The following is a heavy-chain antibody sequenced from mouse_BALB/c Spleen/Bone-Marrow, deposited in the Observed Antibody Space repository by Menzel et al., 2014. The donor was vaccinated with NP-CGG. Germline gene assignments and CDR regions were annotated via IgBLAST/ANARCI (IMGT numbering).Heavy chain of an antibody. CDR2: INPDSSTI. Sequence: EVNLVESGGGLVQPGGSLKLSCAASGFDFSRFWMSWVRQAPGKGLEWIGEINPDSSTINYTPSLKNKLIISRDNAKNTLYLQMSKVRSEDTALYYCARLGYYGSFAFWGQGTLVTVSA. D-gene: IGHD1-2*01. CDR3: ARLGYYGSFAF. J-gene: IGHJ3*01. V-gene: IGHV4-1*02. CDR1: GFDFSRFW.